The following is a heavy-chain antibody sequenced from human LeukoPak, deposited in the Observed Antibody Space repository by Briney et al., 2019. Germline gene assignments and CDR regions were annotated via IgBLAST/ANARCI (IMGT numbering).Heavy chain of an antibody. CDR1: GFTFNSYA. CDR2: ISYDGSNE. CDR3: VRDRCSSCHYFDC. D-gene: IGHD6-13*01. J-gene: IGHJ4*02. Sequence: GGSLRLSCAASGFTFNSYAMHWVRQAPGKGLEWVAVISYDGSNEYYAGSVKGRFTISRDTSKNTLYLEMNNLRVEDTAMYYCVRDRCSSCHYFDCWGQGTLVTVSS. V-gene: IGHV3-30-3*01.